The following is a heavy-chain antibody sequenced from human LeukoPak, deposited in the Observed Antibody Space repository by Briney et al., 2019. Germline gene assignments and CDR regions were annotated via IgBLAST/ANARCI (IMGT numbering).Heavy chain of an antibody. Sequence: SEALSLTCNVSGCSISSSYFRNWIRQAPGKGLEWIGRVYYSGSTNYNPSLQSRVTISVDTSKKQFSLSLSSVTAADTAVYYCARSYYYDGSGYYWYFDLWGRGTLVTVSS. CDR3: ARSYYYDGSGYYWYFDL. CDR2: VYYSGST. V-gene: IGHV4-59*01. J-gene: IGHJ2*01. CDR1: GCSISSSYF. D-gene: IGHD3-22*01.